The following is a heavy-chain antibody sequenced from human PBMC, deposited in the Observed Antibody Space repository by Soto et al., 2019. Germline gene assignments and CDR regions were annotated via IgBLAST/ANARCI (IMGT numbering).Heavy chain of an antibody. CDR1: GFTFSSYS. V-gene: IGHV3-21*01. J-gene: IGHJ3*02. Sequence: GSLRLSCAASGFTFSSYSMNWVRQAPGKGLEWVSSISSSSSYIYYADSVKGRFTISRDNAKNSLYLQMNSLRAEDTAVYYCARADIVLMVYANDAFDIWGQGTMVTVSS. CDR3: ARADIVLMVYANDAFDI. CDR2: ISSSSSYI. D-gene: IGHD2-8*01.